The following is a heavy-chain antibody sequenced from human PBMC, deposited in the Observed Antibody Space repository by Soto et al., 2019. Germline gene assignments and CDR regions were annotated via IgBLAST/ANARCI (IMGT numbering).Heavy chain of an antibody. D-gene: IGHD3-3*01. CDR1: GGSISSSNW. J-gene: IGHJ5*02. CDR2: IYHSGST. Sequence: PSETLSLTCAVSGGSISSSNWWSWVRQPPGKGLEWIGEIYHSGSTNYNPSLKSRVTISVDKSKNQFSLKLSSVTAADTAVYYCARGGITIFGVVRSYNWFGPWGQGTLFTVSS. CDR3: ARGGITIFGVVRSYNWFGP. V-gene: IGHV4-4*02.